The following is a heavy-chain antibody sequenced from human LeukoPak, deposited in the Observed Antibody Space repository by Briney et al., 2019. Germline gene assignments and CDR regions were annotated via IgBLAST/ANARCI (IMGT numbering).Heavy chain of an antibody. Sequence: ASVKVSCKASGGTFSSYAISWVRQAPGQGLEWMGRIIPIFGTANYAQKFQGRVTITTDESTSTAYMELSSLRSEDTAVYYCARDYGVTSHTIDYFFDYWGKGALVTVSS. CDR1: GGTFSSYA. CDR3: ARDYGVTSHTIDYFFDY. D-gene: IGHD4/OR15-4a*01. CDR2: IIPIFGTA. J-gene: IGHJ4*02. V-gene: IGHV1-69*05.